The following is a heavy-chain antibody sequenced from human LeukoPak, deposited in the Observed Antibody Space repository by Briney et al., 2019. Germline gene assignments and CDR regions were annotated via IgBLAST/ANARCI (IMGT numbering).Heavy chain of an antibody. V-gene: IGHV2-70*04. J-gene: IGHJ5*02. CDR3: ARIGGGNWFDP. Sequence: SGPTLVNPTQTLTLTCTFSGFSLSTSGMRVSWIRQPPGKALEWLARIDWDDDKFYSTSLKTRLTISKDTSKNQEVLTMTNMDPGDTATYYCARIGGGNWFDPWGQGTLVTVSS. CDR1: GFSLSTSGMR. CDR2: IDWDDDK. D-gene: IGHD3-16*01.